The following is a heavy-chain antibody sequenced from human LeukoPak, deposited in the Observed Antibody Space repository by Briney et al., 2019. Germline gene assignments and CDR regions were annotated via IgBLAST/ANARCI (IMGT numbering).Heavy chain of an antibody. CDR1: GFTFNNNE. D-gene: IGHD3-3*01. CDR2: ISRSGNSI. V-gene: IGHV3-48*03. Sequence: GGSLRLSCAASGFTFNNNEMNWVRQAPGKGLEWVSYISRSGNSIFYTDSVKGRFTISRDNSKNTLYLQMNSLRAEDTAVYYCAKVGFWSGPLTRRYYYYYMDVWGKGTTVTVSS. CDR3: AKVGFWSGPLTRRYYYYYMDV. J-gene: IGHJ6*03.